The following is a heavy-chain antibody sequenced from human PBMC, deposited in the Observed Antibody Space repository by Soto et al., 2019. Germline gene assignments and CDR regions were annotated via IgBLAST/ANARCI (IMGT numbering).Heavy chain of an antibody. CDR1: GGSISSGDYY. J-gene: IGHJ6*02. D-gene: IGHD2-15*01. CDR3: ARGRSRRSYMDV. Sequence: SETLSLTCTVSGGSISSGDYYWSWIRQPPGKGLEWIGYIYYSGSTYYNPSLKSRVTISVDTSKNQFSLKLSSVTAADTAVYYCARGRSRRSYMDVWGQRTTGTGSS. CDR2: IYYSGST. V-gene: IGHV4-30-4*01.